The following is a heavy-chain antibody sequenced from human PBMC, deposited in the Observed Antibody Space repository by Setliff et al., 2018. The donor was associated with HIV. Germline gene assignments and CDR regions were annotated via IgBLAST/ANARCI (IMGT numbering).Heavy chain of an antibody. Sequence: SETLSLTCSVSGGSITSSGYHWGWIRQPPGKGLEWIGNIYYSGDTFYNASLRSRLTLSVDTSKNQFSLKLNSVTASDTAMYYCTRHRGPPWDAFDIWAKGQWSPSPQ. CDR3: TRHRGPPWDAFDI. CDR1: GGSITSSGYH. J-gene: IGHJ3*02. V-gene: IGHV4-39*01. CDR2: IYYSGDT.